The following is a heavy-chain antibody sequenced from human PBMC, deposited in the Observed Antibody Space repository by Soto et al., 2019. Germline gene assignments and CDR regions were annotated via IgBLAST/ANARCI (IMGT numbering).Heavy chain of an antibody. CDR2: IYTSGST. CDR3: ASEGHITILGVVEHYGMAV. D-gene: IGHD3-3*01. Sequence: SETLSLTCTVSGGSISSYYWSWIRQPAGKGPEWIGRIYTSGSTNYNPSLKSRVTMSVDTSKNQFSLKLSSVTAADTAVYYCASEGHITILGVVEHYGMAVWGPATTVTVPS. J-gene: IGHJ6*02. CDR1: GGSISSYY. V-gene: IGHV4-4*07.